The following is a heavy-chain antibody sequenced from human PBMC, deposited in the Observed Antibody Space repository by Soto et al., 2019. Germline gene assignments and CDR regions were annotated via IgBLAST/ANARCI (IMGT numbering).Heavy chain of an antibody. D-gene: IGHD6-19*01. V-gene: IGHV5-51*01. CDR2: IYPGDSDT. J-gene: IGHJ6*02. CDR1: GCNFASYW. CDR3: ARGGAAVSYYYYYGMDV. Sequence: GESLKISCKGSGCNFASYWIGWARQMPGKGLEWMGIIYPGDSDTRYIPSFEGQVTISADRSISTAYLQWHSLKASDTATYYCARGGAAVSYYYYYGMDVWGQGTTVTVSS.